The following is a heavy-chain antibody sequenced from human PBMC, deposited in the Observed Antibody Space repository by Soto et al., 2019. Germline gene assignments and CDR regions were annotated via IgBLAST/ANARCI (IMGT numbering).Heavy chain of an antibody. CDR2: ISGYNGNT. CDR3: ARDHDHLGYCTSTSCYYYGMDV. CDR1: GFTFTSYG. Sequence: ASVKVSCKASGFTFTSYGISWVRQAPGQGLEWMGWISGYNGNTKYAQKVQGRVTMTTDTSTSTAYMELRSLRSDDTAVYYCARDHDHLGYCTSTSCYYYGMDVWGQGTTVTVSS. V-gene: IGHV1-18*01. J-gene: IGHJ6*02. D-gene: IGHD2-2*01.